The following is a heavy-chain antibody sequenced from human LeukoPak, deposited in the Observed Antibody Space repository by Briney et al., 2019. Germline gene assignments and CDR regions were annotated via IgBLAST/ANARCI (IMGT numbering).Heavy chain of an antibody. CDR2: ISGSGGNI. J-gene: IGHJ4*02. V-gene: IGHV3-23*01. D-gene: IGHD3-10*01. CDR3: AKVAESGGYLDH. Sequence: GGSLRLSCAVSSVTLSSYPMSWVRQPPRKGLEWVLAISGSGGNIYYADAVKGRFILYRDNSKNTLDVQMNGLRGEDTAVYYCAKVAESGGYLDHWGQGTLVTVSS. CDR1: SVTLSSYP.